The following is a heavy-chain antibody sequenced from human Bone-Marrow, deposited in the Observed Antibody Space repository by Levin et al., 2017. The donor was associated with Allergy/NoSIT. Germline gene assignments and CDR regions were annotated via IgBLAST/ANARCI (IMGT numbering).Heavy chain of an antibody. CDR1: GFTFSGYE. CDR3: AKDYNWSPDI. CDR2: ISSNGRTT. D-gene: IGHD1-1*01. Sequence: PGGSLRLSCAASGFTFSGYEMNWVRQAPGKGLEWLSYISSNGRTTYYAGSVKGRFTTSRDNAKNSLYLQMNSLRAEDTAVYYCAKDYNWSPDIWGQGTMVTVSS. J-gene: IGHJ3*02. V-gene: IGHV3-48*03.